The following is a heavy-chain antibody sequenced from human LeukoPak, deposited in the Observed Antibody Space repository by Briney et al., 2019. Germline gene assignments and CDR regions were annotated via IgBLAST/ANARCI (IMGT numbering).Heavy chain of an antibody. CDR3: ARGRYCSADICSGGDAFDI. CDR1: GGSINNYY. CDR2: IYTRGST. J-gene: IGHJ3*02. Sequence: SETLSLTCTVSGGSINNYYWSWIRQPAGKGLERIGRIYTRGSTNYNPSLKSRVTMSVDMSKNQFSLKLSSVTAADTAVYYCARGRYCSADICSGGDAFDIWGQGTMVSVSS. V-gene: IGHV4-4*07. D-gene: IGHD2-15*01.